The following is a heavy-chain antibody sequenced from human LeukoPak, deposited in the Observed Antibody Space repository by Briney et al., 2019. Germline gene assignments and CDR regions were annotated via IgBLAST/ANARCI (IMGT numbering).Heavy chain of an antibody. CDR3: ARVFRGAFDT. D-gene: IGHD3-10*01. CDR1: GGSISSGSYY. Sequence: SETLSLTCTVSGGSISSGSYYWSWIRQPAGKGLEWIGRIYTSGSTNYNPSLKSRVTISVDTSKNQFSLKLSSVTAADTAVYYCARVFRGAFDTWGQGTMVTVSS. J-gene: IGHJ3*02. V-gene: IGHV4-61*02. CDR2: IYTSGST.